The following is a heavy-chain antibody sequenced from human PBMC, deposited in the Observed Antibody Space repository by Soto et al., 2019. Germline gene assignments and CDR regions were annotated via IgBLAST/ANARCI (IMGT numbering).Heavy chain of an antibody. CDR2: IGPESGAT. J-gene: IGHJ4*02. V-gene: IGHV1-2*02. Sequence: ASVKVSCKASGYTFTGHYIHWVRQAPEQGPEWMGEIGPESGATRYAQKFQGRVTMTRDMSITTVYMELNNLSPDDTAVYYCGRGRSGQIVVFYWGQGTPVTVYS. CDR3: GRGRSGQIVVFY. D-gene: IGHD5-12*01. CDR1: GYTFTGHY.